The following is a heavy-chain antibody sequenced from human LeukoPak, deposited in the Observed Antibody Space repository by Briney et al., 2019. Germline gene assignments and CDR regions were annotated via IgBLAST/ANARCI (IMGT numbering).Heavy chain of an antibody. J-gene: IGHJ6*03. CDR2: IYYSGST. CDR3: ARLLWFGDFYMDV. Sequence: PSETLSLTCTVSGGSINSYYWSWIRQPPGKGLEWIGYIYYSGSTNYNPSLKSRVTISLGTSKNQFSLKLSSVTVADTAVYYCARLLWFGDFYMDVWGTGTTVTVSS. CDR1: GGSINSYY. V-gene: IGHV4-59*01. D-gene: IGHD3-10*01.